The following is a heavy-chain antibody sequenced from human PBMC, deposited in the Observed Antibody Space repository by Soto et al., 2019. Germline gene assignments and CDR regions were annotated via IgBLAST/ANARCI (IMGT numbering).Heavy chain of an antibody. CDR2: ISGSDGST. D-gene: IGHD6-13*01. CDR1: GFPFSSNA. CDR3: AKEAAAGLYFFDY. V-gene: IGHV3-23*01. Sequence: PGGSLRLSCGASGFPFSSNALSWVRLAPGKGLEWVSTISGSDGSTYYADPVKGRFTISRDSSRNTLYLQMNSLRAEDTAVYYCAKEAAAGLYFFDYWGQGTLVTVSS. J-gene: IGHJ4*02.